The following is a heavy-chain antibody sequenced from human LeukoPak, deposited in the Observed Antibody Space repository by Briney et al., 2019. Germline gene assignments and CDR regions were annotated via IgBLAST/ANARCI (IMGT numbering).Heavy chain of an antibody. Sequence: GGSLRLSCAASGFTFSSYAMHWVRQAPGKGLEWVAVISYDGSNKYYADSVKGRFTISRDNSKNTLYLLMNSLRAEDTAVYYCARGLYYYDSSASASWFDPWGQGTLVTVSS. J-gene: IGHJ5*02. CDR3: ARGLYYYDSSASASWFDP. D-gene: IGHD3-22*01. CDR2: ISYDGSNK. V-gene: IGHV3-30-3*01. CDR1: GFTFSSYA.